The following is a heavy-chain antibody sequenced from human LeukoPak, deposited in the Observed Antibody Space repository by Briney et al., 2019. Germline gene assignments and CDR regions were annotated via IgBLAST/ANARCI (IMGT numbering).Heavy chain of an antibody. V-gene: IGHV4-34*01. Sequence: SETLSLTCAVYGGSFSGYYWSWIRQPPGKGLEWIGEINHSGSTNYNPSLKSRDTISVDTSKNQFSLKLSSVTAADTAVYYCARALWGYYGSGRAFDYWGQGTLVTVSS. CDR3: ARALWGYYGSGRAFDY. CDR2: INHSGST. CDR1: GGSFSGYY. J-gene: IGHJ4*02. D-gene: IGHD3-10*01.